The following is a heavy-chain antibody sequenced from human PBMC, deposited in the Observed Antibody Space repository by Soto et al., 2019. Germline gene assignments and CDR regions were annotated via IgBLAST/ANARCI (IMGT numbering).Heavy chain of an antibody. CDR1: GGTFSSYA. CDR2: IIPIFGTA. V-gene: IGHV1-69*13. CDR3: ARDSVSFYGDYGYYYSYGMDV. Sequence: SVKVSCKASGGTFSSYAISWVRQAPGQGLEWMGGIIPIFGTANYAQKFQGRVTITADESTSTAYMELSSLRSEDTAVYYCARDSVSFYGDYGYYYSYGMDVSGQGTTVTVSS. D-gene: IGHD4-17*01. J-gene: IGHJ6*02.